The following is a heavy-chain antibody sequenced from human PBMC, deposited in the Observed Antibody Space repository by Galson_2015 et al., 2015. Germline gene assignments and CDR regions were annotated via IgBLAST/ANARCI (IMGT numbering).Heavy chain of an antibody. CDR2: IYPGDSDT. V-gene: IGHV5-51*01. J-gene: IGHJ4*02. D-gene: IGHD6-19*01. CDR3: ATVSVAGVDY. Sequence: GIIYPGDSDTRYSPSFQGQVTISADKSISTAYLQWSSLKASDTAMYYCATVSVAGVDYWGQGTLVTVSS.